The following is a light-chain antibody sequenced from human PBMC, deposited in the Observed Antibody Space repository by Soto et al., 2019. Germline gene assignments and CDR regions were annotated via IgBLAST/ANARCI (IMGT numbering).Light chain of an antibody. V-gene: IGKV3-20*01. J-gene: IGKJ2*01. CDR3: QRHGSLPYT. CDR1: QSVSSSY. Sequence: EIVLTQSPGTLSLSPGEGATLSCRASQSVSSSYLAWYQQKPGQAPRLLIYDASSRATGIPDRFSGSGSGTDFTLTISRLEPEDFAVYYCQRHGSLPYTFGQGTKLEIK. CDR2: DAS.